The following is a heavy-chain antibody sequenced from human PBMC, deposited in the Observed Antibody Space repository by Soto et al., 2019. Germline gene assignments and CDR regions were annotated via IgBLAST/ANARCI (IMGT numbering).Heavy chain of an antibody. V-gene: IGHV3-7*01. CDR1: GFTFSTYW. D-gene: IGHD5-12*01. CDR3: VGGNGFDY. Sequence: EVQLVESGGGLVQPGGSLRLSCAGFGFTFSTYWMTWVRQAPGKGLEWVANIKEDGSERYYVDSVKGRFTISRDNAKNSLYVQTNSLRTEDTAVYYCVGGNGFDYWGQGTLVTVSS. J-gene: IGHJ4*02. CDR2: IKEDGSER.